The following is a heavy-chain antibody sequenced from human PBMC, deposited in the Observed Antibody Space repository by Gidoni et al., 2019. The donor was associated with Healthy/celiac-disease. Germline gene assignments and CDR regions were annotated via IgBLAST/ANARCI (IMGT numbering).Heavy chain of an antibody. CDR2: IKQDGSEK. V-gene: IGHV3-7*03. J-gene: IGHJ4*02. CDR1: GFTFSSYW. CDR3: ARGAAAGLFPPDF. D-gene: IGHD6-13*01. Sequence: EVQLVESGGGLVQPGGALRLSCAGSGFTFSSYWMSWVRQTPGKGLEWVANIKQDGSEKYYVDSVKGRFTISRDNAKNSLYLQMNSLSADDTALYYCARGAAAGLFPPDFWGQGTLVTVSS.